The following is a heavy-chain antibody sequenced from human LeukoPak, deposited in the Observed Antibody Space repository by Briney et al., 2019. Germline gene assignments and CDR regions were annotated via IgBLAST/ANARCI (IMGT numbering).Heavy chain of an antibody. Sequence: ASVKASCKASGYTFTSYDINWVRQATGQGLEWMGWMNPNSGNTGYAQKFQGRVTMTRNTSISTAYMELSSLRSEDTAVYYCAREGTQSDAFDIWGQGTMVTVSS. V-gene: IGHV1-8*01. CDR1: GYTFTSYD. J-gene: IGHJ3*02. D-gene: IGHD3-10*01. CDR3: AREGTQSDAFDI. CDR2: MNPNSGNT.